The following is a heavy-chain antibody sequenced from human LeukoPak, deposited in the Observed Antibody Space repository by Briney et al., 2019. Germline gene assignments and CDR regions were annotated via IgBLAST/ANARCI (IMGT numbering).Heavy chain of an antibody. D-gene: IGHD6-19*01. CDR2: ISWNSGSI. CDR1: GFTFVDYA. CDR3: AKGAHSSGWYVGYYYYYMDV. J-gene: IGHJ6*03. Sequence: SGGSLRLSCAASGFTFVDYAMHWVRQAPGKSLEWVSGISWNSGSIGYADSVKGRFTISRDNAKNSLYLQMNSLRAEDTALYYCAKGAHSSGWYVGYYYYYMDVWGKGTTVTVSS. V-gene: IGHV3-9*01.